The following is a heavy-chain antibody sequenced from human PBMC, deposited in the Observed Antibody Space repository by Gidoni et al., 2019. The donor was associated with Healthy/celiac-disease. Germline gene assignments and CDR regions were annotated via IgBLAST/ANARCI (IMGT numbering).Heavy chain of an antibody. CDR2: ISSSGSTI. D-gene: IGHD1-26*01. CDR1: GFPFSRYE. Sequence: EVQLVESGGGLVQPGGSLRLSCAASGFPFSRYEMNWVRQAPGKGLEWVSYISSSGSTIYYADSVKGRFTISRDNAKNSLYLQMNSLRAEDTAVYYCARAKWELRPYWGQGTLVTVSS. V-gene: IGHV3-48*03. J-gene: IGHJ4*02. CDR3: ARAKWELRPY.